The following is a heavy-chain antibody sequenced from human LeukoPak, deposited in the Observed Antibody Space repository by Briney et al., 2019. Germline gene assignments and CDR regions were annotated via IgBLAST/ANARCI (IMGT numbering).Heavy chain of an antibody. D-gene: IGHD1-26*01. CDR1: GFTFSDYY. CDR2: ISSSGSAI. J-gene: IGHJ3*02. CDR3: PREPPGAPGGEWELLPDAFDI. V-gene: IGHV3-11*01. Sequence: GGSPRLSCAASGFTFSDYYMSWIRQAPGKGREWVSYISSSGSAIHYAYPLQGRFPISRDNTQNSLYLQMSSLRSEDPAVYYCPREPPGAPGGEWELLPDAFDIWGQGTMVTVSS.